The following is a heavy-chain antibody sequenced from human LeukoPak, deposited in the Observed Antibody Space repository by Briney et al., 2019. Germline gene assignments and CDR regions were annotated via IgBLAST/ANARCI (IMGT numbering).Heavy chain of an antibody. Sequence: GSPRVSCAASGFTVSSNYMSWVRQAPGKGLEWVSVIYSGGSTYYADSVKGRFTISRHNSKNTLYLQMNSLRAEDTAVYYCARLGYSSGWYYYGMDVWGQGTSVTVSS. J-gene: IGHJ6*02. D-gene: IGHD6-19*01. CDR1: GFTVSSNY. CDR2: IYSGGST. CDR3: ARLGYSSGWYYYGMDV. V-gene: IGHV3-53*04.